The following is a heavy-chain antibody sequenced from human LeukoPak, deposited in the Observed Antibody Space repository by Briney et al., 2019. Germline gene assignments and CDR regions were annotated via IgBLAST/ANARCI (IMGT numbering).Heavy chain of an antibody. D-gene: IGHD2-2*02. CDR3: ARDRYRFEY. CDR1: GGSISSFY. CDR2: IYYNGST. V-gene: IGHV4-59*01. J-gene: IGHJ4*02. Sequence: SETLSLTCTVSGGSISSFYWSWIRQPPGKGLEWIGYIYYNGSTNYNPSLESRVTISVETSKNQFSLKLTSVTAADTAVYYCARDRYRFEYWGQGTLVTVSS.